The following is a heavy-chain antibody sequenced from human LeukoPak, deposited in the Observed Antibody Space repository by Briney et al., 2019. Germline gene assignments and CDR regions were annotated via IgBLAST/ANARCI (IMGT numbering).Heavy chain of an antibody. J-gene: IGHJ5*02. D-gene: IGHD6-13*01. CDR3: ARAAAAKRIVGGGGFDP. CDR1: GDSVSSNSAA. V-gene: IGHV6-1*01. Sequence: SQTLSLTCAISGDSVSSNSAAWNWIRQSPSRGLEWLGRTYYRSKWYNDYAVSVKSRITINPDTSKNQFSLQLNSVTPEDTAVYYCARAAAAKRIVGGGGFDPWGQGTLVTVSS. CDR2: TYYRSKWYN.